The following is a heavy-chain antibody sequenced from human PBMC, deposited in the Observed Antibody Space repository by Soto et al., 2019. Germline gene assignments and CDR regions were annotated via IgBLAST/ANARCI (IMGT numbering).Heavy chain of an antibody. CDR3: ARGPYDYVWGSDPPHFDY. CDR1: GFTFSYYY. Sequence: PGGSLILSCAASGFTFSYYYMSWIRQAPGKGLEWVSYISSSGSTIYYADSVKGRFTISRDNAKNSLYLQRNSLRAEDTAVYYCARGPYDYVWGSDPPHFDYWGQGTLVTVSS. CDR2: ISSSGSTI. D-gene: IGHD3-16*01. V-gene: IGHV3-11*01. J-gene: IGHJ4*02.